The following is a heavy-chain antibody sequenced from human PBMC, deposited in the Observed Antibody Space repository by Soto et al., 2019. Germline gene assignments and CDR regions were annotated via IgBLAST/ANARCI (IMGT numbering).Heavy chain of an antibody. J-gene: IGHJ4*02. CDR3: TTLYDSSGRDY. CDR2: IKSKTNGGTT. CDR1: GFTFTNAY. V-gene: IGHV3-15*01. Sequence: EVQLVESGGGLVKPGGSLRLSCAASGFTFTNAYMSWVRQAPGKGLEWVGHIKSKTNGGTTDCTAPVKGRFIISGDDSKNTVYLQMNSLKAEDTAVYYCTTLYDSSGRDYWGQGTLVTVSS. D-gene: IGHD3-22*01.